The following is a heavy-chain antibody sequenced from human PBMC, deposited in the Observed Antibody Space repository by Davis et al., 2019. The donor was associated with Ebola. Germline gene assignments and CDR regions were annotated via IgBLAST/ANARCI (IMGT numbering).Heavy chain of an antibody. J-gene: IGHJ4*02. CDR1: GFTFSGFW. Sequence: GESLKISCAASGFTFSGFWMSWVRQAPGKGLEWVANIKQDGSEKYYVDSVKGRFTISRDNAKNSLYLQMNSLRAEDTAVYYCARRGYSALDWGQGTLVTVSS. V-gene: IGHV3-7*03. CDR3: ARRGYSALD. CDR2: IKQDGSEK. D-gene: IGHD5-12*01.